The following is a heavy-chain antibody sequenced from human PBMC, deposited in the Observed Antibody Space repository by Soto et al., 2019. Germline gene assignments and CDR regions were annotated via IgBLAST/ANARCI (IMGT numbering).Heavy chain of an antibody. CDR1: GFTVSGNY. D-gene: IGHD5-12*01. Sequence: VQLVESGGGLVQAGGSLRLSCAASGFTVSGNYMAWVRQAPGKGLEWVSIIYSTNNTYYADFVKGRFTMSSDNSKNTMWLQMNSLRAEDTAVYYCARASIVSTMGGWLDPWGQGARVIVSS. CDR2: IYSTNNT. V-gene: IGHV3-66*01. CDR3: ARASIVSTMGGWLDP. J-gene: IGHJ5*02.